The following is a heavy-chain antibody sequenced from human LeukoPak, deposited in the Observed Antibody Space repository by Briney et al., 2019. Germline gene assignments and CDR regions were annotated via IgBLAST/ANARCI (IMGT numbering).Heavy chain of an antibody. J-gene: IGHJ5*02. CDR3: AKQVSYYYGSGSRNNWFDP. CDR2: ISYDGSNK. D-gene: IGHD3-10*01. CDR1: GFTFSSYG. Sequence: PGGSLRLSCAASGFTFSSYGMHWVRQAPGKGLEWVAFISYDGSNKYCADPVKGRFTISRDNSKNTLYLQMNSLRAEDTAVYYCAKQVSYYYGSGSRNNWFDPWGQGTLVTVSS. V-gene: IGHV3-30*18.